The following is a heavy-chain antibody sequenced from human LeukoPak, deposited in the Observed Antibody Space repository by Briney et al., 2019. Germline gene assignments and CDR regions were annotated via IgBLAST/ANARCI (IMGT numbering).Heavy chain of an antibody. D-gene: IGHD3-3*01. CDR3: ARVGSGDFWSGYFYYHYYYMDV. CDR2: ISSSGSTI. CDR1: GFTFSSYE. V-gene: IGHV3-48*03. Sequence: GGSLRLSCAASGFTFSSYEMNWVRQAPGKGLEWVSYISSSGSTIYYADSVKGRFTISRDNAKNSLFLQMNSLRADDTAVYYCARVGSGDFWSGYFYYHYYYMDVWGIGTTVTVSS. J-gene: IGHJ6*03.